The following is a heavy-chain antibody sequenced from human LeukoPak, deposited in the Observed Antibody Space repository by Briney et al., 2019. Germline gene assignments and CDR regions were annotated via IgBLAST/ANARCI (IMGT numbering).Heavy chain of an antibody. CDR3: ASLGYCSGGGCYSDNWFDP. D-gene: IGHD2-15*01. Sequence: GGSLRLSCATSGFTFSRYEMNWVRQAPGKGPEWVSYISGSGDTIYYADSVKGRFTISRDNAKNSQYLQMNSLRAEDTAVYYCASLGYCSGGGCYSDNWFDPWGQGTLVTVSS. CDR1: GFTFSRYE. V-gene: IGHV3-48*03. CDR2: ISGSGDTI. J-gene: IGHJ5*02.